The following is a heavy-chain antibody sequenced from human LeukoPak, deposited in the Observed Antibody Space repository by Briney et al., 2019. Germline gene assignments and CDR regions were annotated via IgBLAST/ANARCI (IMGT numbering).Heavy chain of an antibody. CDR2: IYYSGRT. CDR1: GGSISSYY. CDR3: ATLRRDGLKGYFDY. V-gene: IGHV4-59*01. Sequence: PSETLSLTCTVSGGSISSYYWIWIRQPPGKGLEWIGYIYYSGRTNYNPSLKSRVTISVDTSKNQFSLKLSSVTAADTAVYYCATLRRDGLKGYFDYWGQGTLVSVSS. D-gene: IGHD5-24*01. J-gene: IGHJ4*02.